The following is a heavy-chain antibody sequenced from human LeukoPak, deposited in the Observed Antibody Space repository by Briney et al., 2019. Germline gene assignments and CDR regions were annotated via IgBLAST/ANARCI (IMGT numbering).Heavy chain of an antibody. D-gene: IGHD3-16*02. CDR3: AKVKDDGYLKNYLDY. V-gene: IGHV3-30*18. Sequence: QTGGSLRLSCAASGFTFSNYGMHWVRQAPGKGLEWVAVISYDGSNKYYADSMKGRFTISRDKSKNTLYLQMNSLRAEDTAMYYCAKVKDDGYLKNYLDYWGQGTLVTVSS. J-gene: IGHJ4*02. CDR2: ISYDGSNK. CDR1: GFTFSNYG.